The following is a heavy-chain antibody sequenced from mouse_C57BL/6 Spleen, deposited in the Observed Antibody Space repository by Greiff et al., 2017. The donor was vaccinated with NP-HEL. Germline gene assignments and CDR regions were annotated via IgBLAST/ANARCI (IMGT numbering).Heavy chain of an antibody. CDR3: ARHHYDYGSSYVEYFDY. J-gene: IGHJ2*01. V-gene: IGHV1-64*01. CDR1: GYTFTSYW. CDR2: IHPNSGST. Sequence: QVQLQQSGAELVKPGASVKLSCKASGYTFTSYWMHWVKQRPGQGLEWIGMIHPNSGSTNYNEKFKSKATLTVDKSSSTAYMQLSSLTSEDSAVYYCARHHYDYGSSYVEYFDYWGQGTTLTVSS. D-gene: IGHD1-1*01.